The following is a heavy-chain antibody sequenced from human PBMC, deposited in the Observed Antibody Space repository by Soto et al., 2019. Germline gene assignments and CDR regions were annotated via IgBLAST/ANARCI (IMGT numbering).Heavy chain of an antibody. V-gene: IGHV3-48*02. CDR1: GFTFSSYS. CDR2: ISSSSTI. Sequence: GSLRLSCAASGFTFSSYSMNWVRQAPGKGLEWVSYISSSSTIYYADSVKGRFTISRDNAKNSLYLQMNSLRDEDTAVYYCARERETDSGYDWGQGTLVTVSS. D-gene: IGHD5-12*01. CDR3: ARERETDSGYD. J-gene: IGHJ4*02.